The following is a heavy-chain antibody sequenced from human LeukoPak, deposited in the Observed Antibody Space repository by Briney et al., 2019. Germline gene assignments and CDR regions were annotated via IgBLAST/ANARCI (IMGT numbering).Heavy chain of an antibody. CDR3: ARDPTVYSSGWDYFDY. J-gene: IGHJ4*02. CDR1: GYTFTSYG. Sequence: GASVKVSCKASGYTFTSYGISWVRQAPGQGLEWMGWISTYNGNTNFAQKLQGRVTMTTDTSTSTAYMELRSLRSDDTAVYYCARDPTVYSSGWDYFDYWGQGTLVTVSS. CDR2: ISTYNGNT. V-gene: IGHV1-18*01. D-gene: IGHD6-19*01.